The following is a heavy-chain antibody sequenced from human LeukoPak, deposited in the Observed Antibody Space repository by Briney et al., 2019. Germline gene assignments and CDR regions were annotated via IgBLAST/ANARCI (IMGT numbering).Heavy chain of an antibody. CDR3: AKGGISLVRGSFDY. CDR1: GLTFSNYA. J-gene: IGHJ4*02. Sequence: GGSLRLSCAVSGLTFSNYAMSWVRQAPGKALEWVSGIGGSGGNTYYADSMKGRFTISRDNSRNTLYLQINSLRAEDTAVYYCAKGGISLVRGSFDYWGQGTLVTVSS. D-gene: IGHD3-10*01. CDR2: IGGSGGNT. V-gene: IGHV3-23*01.